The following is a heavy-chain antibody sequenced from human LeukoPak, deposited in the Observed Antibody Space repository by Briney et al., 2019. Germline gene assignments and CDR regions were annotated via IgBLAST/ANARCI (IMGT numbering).Heavy chain of an antibody. D-gene: IGHD4-23*01. CDR3: ARDYGGSSPFDY. J-gene: IGHJ4*02. Sequence: GGSLRLSCAASGFTFSRSWMSWVRQAPGKGLEWVANIKQDGSEKYYLDSVKGRFTISRDNANNSLYLQMNSLRVEDTAVYYCARDYGGSSPFDYWGQGTLVTVSS. V-gene: IGHV3-7*01. CDR1: GFTFSRSW. CDR2: IKQDGSEK.